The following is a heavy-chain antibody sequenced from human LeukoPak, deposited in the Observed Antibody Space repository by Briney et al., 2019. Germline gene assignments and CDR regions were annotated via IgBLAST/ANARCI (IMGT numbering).Heavy chain of an antibody. D-gene: IGHD2-2*01. CDR2: ISGSGGST. Sequence: GKSLRLSCVASGFNFRSRTMHWLRQAPGKGLEWVSAISGSGGSTYYADSVKGRFTISRDNSKNTLYLQMNSLRAEDTAVYYCAKSHDANQLDYWGQGTLVTVSS. V-gene: IGHV3-23*01. CDR3: AKSHDANQLDY. J-gene: IGHJ4*02. CDR1: GFNFRSRT.